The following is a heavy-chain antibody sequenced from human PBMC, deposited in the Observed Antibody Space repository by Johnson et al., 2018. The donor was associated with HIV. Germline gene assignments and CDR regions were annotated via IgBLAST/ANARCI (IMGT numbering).Heavy chain of an antibody. D-gene: IGHD1-26*01. J-gene: IGHJ3*02. CDR2: IRYDGSNK. CDR3: AKALGWELRGNAFDI. V-gene: IGHV3-30*02. CDR1: GFTFSSYG. Sequence: VQLVESGGGVVQPGGSLRLSCAASGFTFSSYGMHWVRQAPGKGLEWVAFIRYDGSNKYYADSVKGRFTISRDNSKNTLYLQMNSLRAEDTAVYYCAKALGWELRGNAFDIWGQGTMVTVSS.